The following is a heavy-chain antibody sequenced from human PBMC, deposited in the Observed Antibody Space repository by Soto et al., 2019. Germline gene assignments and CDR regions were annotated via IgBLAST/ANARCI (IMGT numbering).Heavy chain of an antibody. CDR1: GDTFTSYY. J-gene: IGHJ5*02. V-gene: IGHV1-46*01. CDR3: ARSSGGNFGIIIEGSNWFDP. CDR2: INPHGGRT. D-gene: IGHD3-3*01. Sequence: QVRLVQSGAEVRRPGASVKVSCKAPGDTFTSYYLNWVRQAPGHGFERLGEINPHGGRTKYPQKFQGRVTMTRDTSRSTVYMELRSLRSDDTAIYYCARSSGGNFGIIIEGSNWFDPWGQGTLVTVSS.